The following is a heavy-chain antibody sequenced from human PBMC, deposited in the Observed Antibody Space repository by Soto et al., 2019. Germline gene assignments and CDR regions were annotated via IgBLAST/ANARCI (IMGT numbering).Heavy chain of an antibody. V-gene: IGHV1-69*13. D-gene: IGHD2-21*02. Sequence: GASVKVSCKASGCTFSNSGISCVRQAPGQGLEWMGGIIPIFDTTNYAQKLQGRITIIADESTNTVYMELSNLRSADTGVYYCARAPILVSVTLHENYFDSWGQGTLVTVSS. J-gene: IGHJ4*02. CDR1: GCTFSNSG. CDR3: ARAPILVSVTLHENYFDS. CDR2: IIPIFDTT.